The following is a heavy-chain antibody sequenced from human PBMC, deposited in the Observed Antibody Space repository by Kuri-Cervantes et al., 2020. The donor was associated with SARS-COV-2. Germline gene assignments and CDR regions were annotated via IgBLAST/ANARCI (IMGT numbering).Heavy chain of an antibody. Sequence: GESLKISGKGSGYSFTSYWIGWVRQMPGKGLEWMGIIYPGDSDTRYSPSLQGQVTISADKSISTAYLQWSSLKASDTAMYYCARQSRGATATVTTDYYYYGMDVWGQGTTVTVSS. CDR2: IYPGDSDT. CDR1: GYSFTSYW. D-gene: IGHD4-17*01. CDR3: ARQSRGATATVTTDYYYYGMDV. J-gene: IGHJ6*02. V-gene: IGHV5-51*01.